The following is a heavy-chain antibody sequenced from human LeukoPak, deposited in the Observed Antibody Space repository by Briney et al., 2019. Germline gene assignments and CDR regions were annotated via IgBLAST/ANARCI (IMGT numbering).Heavy chain of an antibody. D-gene: IGHD2-21*02. CDR3: ARAAYCGGDCYLFDY. J-gene: IGHJ4*02. CDR2: IYYSGST. CDR1: SDSIYSSNYY. Sequence: SDTLSLTCTVSSDSIYSSNYYWSWIRQPPGKGLEWIGSIYYSGSTYYNSSLKSRVTISVDTSKNQFSLKLSSLTAADTAVYYCARAAYCGGDCYLFDYWGQGTLVTVFS. V-gene: IGHV4-39*01.